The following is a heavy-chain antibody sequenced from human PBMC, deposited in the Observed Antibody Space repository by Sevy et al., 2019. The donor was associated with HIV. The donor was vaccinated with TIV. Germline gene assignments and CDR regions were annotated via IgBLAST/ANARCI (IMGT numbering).Heavy chain of an antibody. CDR3: AREGCTKPHDY. J-gene: IGHJ4*02. CDR1: GFTLSKYS. V-gene: IGHV3-23*01. Sequence: GGSLRLSCAASGFTLSKYSMSWVRQPPGKGLEWVSTLSFGCGQINYAHSVKGRFTISRDNFKSSVYLQMNNLRPEDTAVYYCAREGCTKPHDYWGQGTLVTVSS. CDR2: LSFGCGQI. D-gene: IGHD2-8*01.